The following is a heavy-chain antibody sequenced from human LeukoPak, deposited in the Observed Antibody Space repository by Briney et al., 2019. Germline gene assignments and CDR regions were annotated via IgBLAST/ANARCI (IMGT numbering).Heavy chain of an antibody. V-gene: IGHV3-30*14. CDR3: ARVIVSKSYLDY. CDR1: GFTFSSYA. J-gene: IGHJ4*02. D-gene: IGHD3-16*02. CDR2: ISCDGSNK. Sequence: GGSLRLSCAASGFTFSSYAMHWVRQAPGKGLEWVAVISCDGSNKYYADSVKGRFTISRDNSKNALYLQMGSLRTEDMAVYYCARVIVSKSYLDYWGQGALVTVSS.